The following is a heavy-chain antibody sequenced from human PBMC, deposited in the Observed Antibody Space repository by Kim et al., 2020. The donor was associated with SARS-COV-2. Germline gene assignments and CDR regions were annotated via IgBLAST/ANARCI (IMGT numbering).Heavy chain of an antibody. CDR1: GFTFTSSA. D-gene: IGHD6-13*01. CDR3: AADQSSNGGFDP. Sequence: SVKVSCKASGFTFTSSAVQWVRQARGQRLEWIGWIVVGSGNTNYAQKFQERVTITRDMSTSTAYMELSSLRSEDTAVYYCAADQSSNGGFDPWGQGTLVTVSS. V-gene: IGHV1-58*01. CDR2: IVVGSGNT. J-gene: IGHJ5*02.